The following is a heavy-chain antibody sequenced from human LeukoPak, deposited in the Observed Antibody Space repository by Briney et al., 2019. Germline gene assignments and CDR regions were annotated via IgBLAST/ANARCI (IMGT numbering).Heavy chain of an antibody. CDR1: GGSISSYY. Sequence: SETLSLICTVSGGSISSYYWSSIRQPPGKGLEYIGYIYYSGSTNYNPSLKSRVTISVDTSKNRFSLKLSSVTAADTAVYYCAAQQWLATYAAGGYAFDIWGQGTMVTVSS. J-gene: IGHJ3*02. V-gene: IGHV4-59*01. CDR2: IYYSGST. CDR3: AAQQWLATYAAGGYAFDI. D-gene: IGHD6-19*01.